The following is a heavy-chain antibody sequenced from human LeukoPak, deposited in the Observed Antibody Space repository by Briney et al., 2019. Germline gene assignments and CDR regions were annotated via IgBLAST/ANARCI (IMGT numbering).Heavy chain of an antibody. CDR3: ARDQFISGIDV. D-gene: IGHD3-10*01. CDR1: GFTFSSYS. V-gene: IGHV3-21*04. Sequence: GGSLRLSCPASGFTFSSYSMNWVRQAPGKGLEWVSSISSSSSYIYYADSVKGRFTISRDNAKNSLYLQMNSLRAEDTAVYYCARDQFISGIDVWGQGTTVTVSS. CDR2: ISSSSSYI. J-gene: IGHJ6*02.